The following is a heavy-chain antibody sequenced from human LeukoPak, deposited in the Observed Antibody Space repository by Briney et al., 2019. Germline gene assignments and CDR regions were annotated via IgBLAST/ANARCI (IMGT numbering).Heavy chain of an antibody. D-gene: IGHD6-13*01. CDR2: IYSGGST. Sequence: PGGSLRLSCAASGFTVSSNYMSWVRQAPGKGLEWVSVIYSGGSTYYADSVRGRFTISRDNSKNTLYLQMNSLRAEDTAVYYCAREEKIAGSYYYYYGMDVWGQGTTVTVSS. J-gene: IGHJ6*02. CDR3: AREEKIAGSYYYYYGMDV. V-gene: IGHV3-53*01. CDR1: GFTVSSNY.